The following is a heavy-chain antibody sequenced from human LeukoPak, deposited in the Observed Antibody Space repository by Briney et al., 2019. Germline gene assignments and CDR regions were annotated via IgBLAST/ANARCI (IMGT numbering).Heavy chain of an antibody. CDR1: GGSISSSFYY. CDR3: ARCPPSPRDAFDI. D-gene: IGHD2-2*01. J-gene: IGHJ3*02. CDR2: IYYSGST. Sequence: SETLSLTCTVSGGSISSSFYYWGWIRQPPGKGLEWIGSIYYSGSTYYNPSLKSRVTISVDTSKNQFSLKLSSVTAADTAVYYCARCPPSPRDAFDIWGQGTMVTVSS. V-gene: IGHV4-39*01.